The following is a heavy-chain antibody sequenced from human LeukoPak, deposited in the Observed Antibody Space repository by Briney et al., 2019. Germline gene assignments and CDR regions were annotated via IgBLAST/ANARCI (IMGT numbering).Heavy chain of an antibody. Sequence: GRSLRLSCAASGXTFSSYAIHWVRQAPGKGLEWVAVISYDGSDKYYADSVKGQFTISRDNSKNTLYLQMNSLRAEDTAVYYCARALPERATVAAYFDYWGQGTLVTVSS. CDR1: GXTFSSYA. V-gene: IGHV3-30-3*01. CDR3: ARALPERATVAAYFDY. D-gene: IGHD5-24*01. J-gene: IGHJ4*02. CDR2: ISYDGSDK.